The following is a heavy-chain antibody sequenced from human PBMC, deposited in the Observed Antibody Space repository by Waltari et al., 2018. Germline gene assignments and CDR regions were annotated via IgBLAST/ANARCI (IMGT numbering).Heavy chain of an antibody. CDR3: AREVYSSSPLDAFDI. J-gene: IGHJ3*02. Sequence: QLQLQESGPGLVKPSETLSLTCTVSGGSISSSSYYWGWIRQPPGKGLEWIGSIYYSGRPYYTPALKGRVTISVDTSKNQFSLKLSSVTAADTAVYYCAREVYSSSPLDAFDIWGQGTMVTVSS. CDR2: IYYSGRP. CDR1: GGSISSSSYY. D-gene: IGHD6-6*01. V-gene: IGHV4-39*07.